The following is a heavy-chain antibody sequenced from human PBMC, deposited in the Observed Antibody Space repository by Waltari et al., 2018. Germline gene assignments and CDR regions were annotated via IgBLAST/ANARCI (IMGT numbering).Heavy chain of an antibody. Sequence: QVQLQESGPGLVKPSETLSLICTVSSGSVSRYYWNWIRQSAGKGLEWIGHVHASGTTQYNPSLRSRVTVSLDTSKNQFSLKLTSVTAADTAVYYCARSGDYAEYFQHWGLGTLLTVSS. J-gene: IGHJ1*01. D-gene: IGHD4-17*01. CDR3: ARSGDYAEYFQH. CDR2: VHASGTT. V-gene: IGHV4-4*07. CDR1: SGSVSRYY.